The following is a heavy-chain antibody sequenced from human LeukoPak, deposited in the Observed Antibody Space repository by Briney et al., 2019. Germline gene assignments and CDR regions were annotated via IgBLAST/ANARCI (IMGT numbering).Heavy chain of an antibody. CDR2: TRFDGSIK. Sequence: GGSLRLSCAVSGFIFSDYGFHWVRQARGKGLEWVAVTRFDGSIKQYADSVKGRFTISRDDSKNTLYLQMNFPKSEDTAVYYCARWGGTRQYYFDYWGQGTLVTVSS. CDR1: GFIFSDYG. V-gene: IGHV3-33*01. J-gene: IGHJ4*02. D-gene: IGHD1-1*01. CDR3: ARWGGTRQYYFDY.